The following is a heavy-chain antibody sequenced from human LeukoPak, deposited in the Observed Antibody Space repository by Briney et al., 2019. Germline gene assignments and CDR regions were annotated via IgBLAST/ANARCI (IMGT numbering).Heavy chain of an antibody. Sequence: GGSLRLSCAASGFTFSSYEMNWVRQAPGKGLEWVSYISSGGSTRKYADSVKGRFTISRDNAKNSLYLQMNSLRAEDTALYYCARDSPGGTVDYWSQGTLATVSS. J-gene: IGHJ4*02. CDR3: ARDSPGGTVDY. D-gene: IGHD4-23*01. CDR2: ISSGGSTR. CDR1: GFTFSSYE. V-gene: IGHV3-48*03.